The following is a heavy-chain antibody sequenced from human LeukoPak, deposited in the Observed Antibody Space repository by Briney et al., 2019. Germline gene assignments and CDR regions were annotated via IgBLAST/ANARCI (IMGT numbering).Heavy chain of an antibody. Sequence: GGSLRLSCAASGFTFSSYWMHWVRQAPGKGLVWVSRINIDGTNTRYADSVKGRFTISRDNAKNTLYLQVNSLRAEDTAVYYCARDQAQWELLSPPDYWGQGTLVTVSS. J-gene: IGHJ4*02. D-gene: IGHD1-26*01. CDR1: GFTFSSYW. CDR2: INIDGTNT. CDR3: ARDQAQWELLSPPDY. V-gene: IGHV3-74*01.